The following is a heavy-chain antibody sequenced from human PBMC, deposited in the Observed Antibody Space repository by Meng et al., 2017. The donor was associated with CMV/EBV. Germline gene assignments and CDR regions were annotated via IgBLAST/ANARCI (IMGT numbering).Heavy chain of an antibody. CDR1: GFTFSSYS. CDR3: ARRYNWNDGSWGIVVGEDWTPTNYYYYGMDV. J-gene: IGHJ6*02. V-gene: IGHV3-21*01. CDR2: ISSISSYI. Sequence: GESLKISCAASGFTFSSYSMNWVRQAPGKGLEWVSSISSISSYIYYADSVKGRFTISRNNAKNSLYLQMNSLRAEDTAVYYCARRYNWNDGSWGIVVGEDWTPTNYYYYGMDVWAKGPRSPSP. D-gene: IGHD1-1*01.